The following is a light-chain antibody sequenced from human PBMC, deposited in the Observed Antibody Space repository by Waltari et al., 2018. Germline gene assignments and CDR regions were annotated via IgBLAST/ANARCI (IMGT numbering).Light chain of an antibody. CDR2: AVS. Sequence: DIQMTQSPSSVSASVGDRVTITCRASQYISSWLAWYQQKPGQAPRLLIYAVSILHSGVPSRFSGSGSGTDFTLTITSLQPEDFAIYYCQQGDGFHPITFGQGTRLE. CDR3: QQGDGFHPIT. CDR1: QYISSW. V-gene: IGKV1-12*01. J-gene: IGKJ5*01.